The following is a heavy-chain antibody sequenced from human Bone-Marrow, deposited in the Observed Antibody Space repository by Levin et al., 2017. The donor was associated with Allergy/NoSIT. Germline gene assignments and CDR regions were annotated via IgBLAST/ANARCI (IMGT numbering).Heavy chain of an antibody. CDR1: GGTFSSYT. Sequence: KISCKASGGTFSSYTISWVRQAPGQGLEWMGRIIPILGIANYAQKFQGRVTITADKSTSTAYMELSSLRSEDTAVYYCASAGSYGSGSRSLLYYFDYWGQGTLVTVSS. CDR3: ASAGSYGSGSRSLLYYFDY. D-gene: IGHD3-10*01. V-gene: IGHV1-69*02. J-gene: IGHJ4*02. CDR2: IIPILGIA.